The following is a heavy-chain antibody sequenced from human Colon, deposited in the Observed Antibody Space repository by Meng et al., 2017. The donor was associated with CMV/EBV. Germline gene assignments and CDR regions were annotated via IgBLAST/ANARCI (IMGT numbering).Heavy chain of an antibody. Sequence: ASVKVSCKASGYTFTDYYIFWVRQAPGQGLEWLGWINSNSDGTNYVQKFQGRVTMTRDTSISTAYMELSRLMSDDTALYYCARGHASSSSFDYWGQGTLVTVSS. CDR1: GYTFTDYY. J-gene: IGHJ4*02. CDR3: ARGHASSSSFDY. V-gene: IGHV1-2*02. D-gene: IGHD6-6*01. CDR2: INSNSDGT.